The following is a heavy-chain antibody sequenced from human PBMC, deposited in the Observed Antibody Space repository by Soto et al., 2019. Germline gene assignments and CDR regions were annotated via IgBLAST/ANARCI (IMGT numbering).Heavy chain of an antibody. CDR2: ISNDGSTT. V-gene: IGHV3-74*01. CDR3: VCAYYGSGSSPA. Sequence: EVHLVESGGGLVQPGGSLRLSCAASGFTFSSYWMHWVRQAPGNGLVWVSRISNDGSTTSYADSVKGRFTISRDNAKNTVYLRMNSVRAEDTAVYYCVCAYYGSGSSPAWGQGTLVTVSS. CDR1: GFTFSSYW. D-gene: IGHD3-10*01. J-gene: IGHJ5*02.